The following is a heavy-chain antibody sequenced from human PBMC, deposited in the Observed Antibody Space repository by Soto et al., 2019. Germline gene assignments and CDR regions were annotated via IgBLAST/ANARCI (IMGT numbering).Heavy chain of an antibody. CDR1: GYRFASYW. J-gene: IGHJ5*02. V-gene: IGHV5-51*01. Sequence: PGESLKISCRGSGYRFASYWIGWVRQMPGKGLEWMGIIYPGDSDTRYSPSFQGQVTISADKSISTAYLQWSSLKASDTAMYYCASFGVLERASFDHWGQGTLVTVSS. CDR2: IYPGDSDT. D-gene: IGHD1-1*01. CDR3: ASFGVLERASFDH.